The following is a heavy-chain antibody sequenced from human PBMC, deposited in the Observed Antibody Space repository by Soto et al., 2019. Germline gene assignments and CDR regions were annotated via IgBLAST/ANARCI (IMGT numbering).Heavy chain of an antibody. CDR3: ARHEGTGNVWPLDY. D-gene: IGHD2-8*02. J-gene: IGHJ4*02. Sequence: PSETLSLTCTVSGDSIGTTHSYWAWIRQSPGEGLEWIGNIHYSGSTYYMPSLRSRVTLSVDTSKNQFSLRLTSVTAEDTAVYYCARHEGTGNVWPLDYWGQGILVTVS. V-gene: IGHV4-39*01. CDR1: GDSIGTTHSY. CDR2: IHYSGST.